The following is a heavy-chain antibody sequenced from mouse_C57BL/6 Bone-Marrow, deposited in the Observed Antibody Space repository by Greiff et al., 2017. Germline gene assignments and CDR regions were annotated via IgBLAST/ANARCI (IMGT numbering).Heavy chain of an antibody. CDR2: IRNKANNHAT. Sequence: DVHLVESGGGLVQPGGSMTLSCAASGFTFSDAWMDWVRQSPEKGLEWVAEIRNKANNHATYYAESVKGRFTISRDDSKSSVYLQMNSLRAEDTGIYYCTGDYGSSGDYFDYWGQGTTLTVSS. D-gene: IGHD1-1*01. V-gene: IGHV6-6*01. CDR1: GFTFSDAW. J-gene: IGHJ2*01. CDR3: TGDYGSSGDYFDY.